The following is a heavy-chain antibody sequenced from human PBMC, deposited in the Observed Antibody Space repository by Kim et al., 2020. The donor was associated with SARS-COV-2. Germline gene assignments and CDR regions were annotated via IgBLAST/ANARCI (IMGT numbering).Heavy chain of an antibody. CDR3: ARDPNLTRLAWRRTVRPLDYYYGMDV. CDR2: IIPIFGTA. Sequence: SVKVSCKASGGTFSSYAISWVRQAPGQGLEWMGGIIPIFGTANYAQKFQGRVTITADESTSTAYMELRSLRSEDTAVYYCARDPNLTRLAWRRTVRPLDYYYGMDVWGQGTTVTVSS. J-gene: IGHJ6*02. V-gene: IGHV1-69*13. D-gene: IGHD3-3*02. CDR1: GGTFSSYA.